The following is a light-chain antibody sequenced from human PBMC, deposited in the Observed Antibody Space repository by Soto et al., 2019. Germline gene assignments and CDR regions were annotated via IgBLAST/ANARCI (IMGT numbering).Light chain of an antibody. J-gene: IGKJ1*01. Sequence: EIVLTQSPATLSLSPGERATLYCRASQSVSGYLAWYQQTPGQAPRLLIYDASNRATGIPARFSGSGSGTDFTLTISSLEPEDFVVYYCQQSSNWPRTFGQGTKVEIK. V-gene: IGKV3-11*01. CDR1: QSVSGY. CDR3: QQSSNWPRT. CDR2: DAS.